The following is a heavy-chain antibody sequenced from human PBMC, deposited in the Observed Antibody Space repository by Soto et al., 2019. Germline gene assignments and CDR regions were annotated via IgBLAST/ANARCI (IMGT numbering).Heavy chain of an antibody. CDR1: GDSVSSNSAA. CDR3: ARADYGDYPPDYYFDY. V-gene: IGHV6-1*01. Sequence: SQTLSLTCAISGDSVSSNSAAWNWIRQSPSRGLEWLGRTYYRSKWYNDYAVSVKSRITINPDTSKNQFSLQLNSVTPEDTAVYYCARADYGDYPPDYYFDYWGQGTLVTVSS. J-gene: IGHJ4*02. CDR2: TYYRSKWYN. D-gene: IGHD4-17*01.